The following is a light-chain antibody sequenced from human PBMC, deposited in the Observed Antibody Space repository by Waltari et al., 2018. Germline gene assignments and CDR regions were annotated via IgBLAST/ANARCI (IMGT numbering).Light chain of an antibody. Sequence: EIGMTQSPATVSVSPGERATLSCRASQSVSSNLAGNQKKPCQAPRLVIYGASTSASGIPARFSGSGPGTEFTLTISSLQSEDFAVDYCQQYHNWPPLTFGGGTKVEIK. CDR2: GAS. V-gene: IGKV3-15*01. J-gene: IGKJ4*01. CDR1: QSVSSN. CDR3: QQYHNWPPLT.